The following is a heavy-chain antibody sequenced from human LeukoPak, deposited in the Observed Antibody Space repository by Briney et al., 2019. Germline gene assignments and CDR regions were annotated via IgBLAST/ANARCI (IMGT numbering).Heavy chain of an antibody. CDR2: INPNSGGT. D-gene: IGHD6-19*01. Sequence: RGWINPNSGGTNYAQKFQGRVTMTRDTSISTAYMELSRLRSDDTAVYYCARVEPGIAVAGIYWGQGTLVTVSS. V-gene: IGHV1-2*02. CDR3: ARVEPGIAVAGIY. J-gene: IGHJ4*02.